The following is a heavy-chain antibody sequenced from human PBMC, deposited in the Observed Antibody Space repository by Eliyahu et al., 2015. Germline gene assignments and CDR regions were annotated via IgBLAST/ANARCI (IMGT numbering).Heavy chain of an antibody. Sequence: EVQLLESGGGLVQPGGSLXLSCAASGFXFSSYAMDGGRPAPGEGLEWISGISGSGGSTCYADSVKGRFTISRDNSKNTLYLQINNLRAEDTAVYYCAKDRYSSGSGGYFDYWGQGTLVTVSS. J-gene: IGHJ4*02. D-gene: IGHD6-25*01. V-gene: IGHV3-23*01. CDR2: ISGSGGST. CDR1: GFXFSSYA. CDR3: AKDRYSSGSGGYFDY.